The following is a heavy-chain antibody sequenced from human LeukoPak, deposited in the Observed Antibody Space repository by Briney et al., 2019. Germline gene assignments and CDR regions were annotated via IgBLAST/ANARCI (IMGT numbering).Heavy chain of an antibody. Sequence: GGSLRLSCAASGFSFSNHWMTWVRQAPGKGLEWVANIKQDGRDKNHVDSVKGRFTISRDNAKNTLYLQMNSLRAEDTALYYCARDGTFRLDYWGQGTLVSVSS. D-gene: IGHD1-26*01. CDR3: ARDGTFRLDY. V-gene: IGHV3-7*05. CDR2: IKQDGRDK. J-gene: IGHJ4*02. CDR1: GFSFSNHW.